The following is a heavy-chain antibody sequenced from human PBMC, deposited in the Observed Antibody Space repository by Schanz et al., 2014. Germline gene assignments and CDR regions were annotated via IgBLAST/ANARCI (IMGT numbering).Heavy chain of an antibody. J-gene: IGHJ1*01. CDR1: GFTFSSSG. Sequence: QVQLVESGGGVVQPGKSLRLSCAASGFTFSSSGMHWVRQAPGKGLEWVAFIRYDGSSKYYADSVRGRFAISRENSKNTMFLQMSSLRPEDTAVYYCATGRAASNFGSEYFLYWGQGTLVTVSS. D-gene: IGHD6-13*01. V-gene: IGHV3-30*02. CDR2: IRYDGSSK. CDR3: ATGRAASNFGSEYFLY.